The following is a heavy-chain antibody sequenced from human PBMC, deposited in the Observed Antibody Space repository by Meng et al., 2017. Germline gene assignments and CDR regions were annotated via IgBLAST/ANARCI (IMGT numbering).Heavy chain of an antibody. CDR3: ASWIYSCGWQ. D-gene: IGHD6-19*01. Sequence: SETLSLTCVVSGGSISSIDWWSWVRQPPGKGLEWIGESYHGGDTNYNPSLKSRVTIAIDKSKNQFSLKLSSVTAAETAVYYCASWIYSCGWQWGQGALVTVSS. CDR2: SYHGGDT. V-gene: IGHV4/OR15-8*02. CDR1: GGSISSIDW. J-gene: IGHJ4*02.